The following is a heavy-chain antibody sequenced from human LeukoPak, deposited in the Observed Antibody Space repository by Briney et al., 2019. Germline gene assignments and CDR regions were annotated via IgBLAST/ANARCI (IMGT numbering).Heavy chain of an antibody. CDR2: ISYSGTT. V-gene: IGHV4-39*01. Sequence: NSSETLSLTCTVSGDSFSSSNFYWGWIRQPPGKGLEWIGSISYSGTTCYNPSLKSRVTISVDKSKNQFSLNLSSVTAADTAVYYCARSRDWSVFWGHGTMVTVSS. J-gene: IGHJ3*01. D-gene: IGHD3-9*01. CDR3: ARSRDWSVF. CDR1: GDSFSSSNFY.